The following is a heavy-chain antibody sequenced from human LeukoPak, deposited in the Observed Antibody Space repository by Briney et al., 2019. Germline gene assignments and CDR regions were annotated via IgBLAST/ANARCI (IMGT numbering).Heavy chain of an antibody. CDR3: ARGGHSSGYR. Sequence: SEILSLTCAVYGGSFSGYYRSWIRQPPGKGLEWIGEINHSGSTNYNPSLKSRVTISVDTSKNQFSLKLSSVTAADTAVYYCARGGHSSGYRWGQGTLVTVSS. V-gene: IGHV4-34*01. J-gene: IGHJ4*02. CDR1: GGSFSGYY. D-gene: IGHD3-22*01. CDR2: INHSGST.